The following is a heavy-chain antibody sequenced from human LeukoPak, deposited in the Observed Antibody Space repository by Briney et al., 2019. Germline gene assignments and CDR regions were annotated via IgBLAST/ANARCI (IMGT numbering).Heavy chain of an antibody. D-gene: IGHD2-2*01. Sequence: ASVKVSCKASGYTFTGYYMHWVRQAPGQGLEWMGWINPNSGGTKYAQKFQGRVTMTRDTSISTAYMELSRLRSDDTAVYYCARVVPAARRTYNWFDPWGQGTLVTVSS. CDR1: GYTFTGYY. CDR3: ARVVPAARRTYNWFDP. J-gene: IGHJ5*02. CDR2: INPNSGGT. V-gene: IGHV1-2*02.